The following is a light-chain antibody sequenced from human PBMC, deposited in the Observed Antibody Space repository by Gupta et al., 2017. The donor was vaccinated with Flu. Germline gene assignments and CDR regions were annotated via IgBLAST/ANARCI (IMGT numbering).Light chain of an antibody. CDR1: QSINSW. CDR2: KAS. V-gene: IGKV1-5*03. CDR3: QQYNSYRA. Sequence: SPSTLSASVGDRVTITGRASQSINSWLAWYQQKPGKAPKLLIYKASNLQSGVPSRFSGSGSGTEFTLTISSLQPDDFATYYCQQYNSYRAFGQGTKVEIK. J-gene: IGKJ1*01.